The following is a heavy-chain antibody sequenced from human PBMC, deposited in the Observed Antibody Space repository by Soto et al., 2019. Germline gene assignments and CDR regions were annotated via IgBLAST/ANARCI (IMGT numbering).Heavy chain of an antibody. J-gene: IGHJ4*02. CDR2: INPNSGGT. Sequence: ASVKVSCKASGCTFTGYYMHWVRQAPGQGLEWMGWINPNSGGTNYAQKFQGRVTMTRDTSISTAYMELSRLRSDDTAVYYCARGTLLTRITGTTGGIGYWGQGTLVTVSS. CDR3: ARGTLLTRITGTTGGIGY. CDR1: GCTFTGYY. D-gene: IGHD1-20*01. V-gene: IGHV1-2*02.